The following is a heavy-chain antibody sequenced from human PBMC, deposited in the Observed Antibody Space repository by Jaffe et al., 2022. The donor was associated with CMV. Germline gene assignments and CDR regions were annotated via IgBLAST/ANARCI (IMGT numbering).Heavy chain of an antibody. V-gene: IGHV3-48*03. CDR3: ARALVELTWADYGRAVYYYYYMDV. CDR1: GFTFSSYE. D-gene: IGHD4-17*01. J-gene: IGHJ6*03. Sequence: EVQLVESGGGLVQPGGSLRLSCAASGFTFSSYEMNWVRQAPGKGLEWVSYISSSGSTIYYADSVKGRFTISRDNAKNSLYLQMNSLRAEDTAVYYCARALVELTWADYGRAVYYYYYMDVWGKGTTVTVSS. CDR2: ISSSGSTI.